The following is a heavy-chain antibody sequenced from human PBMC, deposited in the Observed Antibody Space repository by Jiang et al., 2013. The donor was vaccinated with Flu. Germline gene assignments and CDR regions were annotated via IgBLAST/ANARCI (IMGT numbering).Heavy chain of an antibody. V-gene: IGHV1-69*01. CDR1: GGTFSSYA. CDR3: ARVLSGYNWFSSGYHPRGAFDP. Sequence: SGAEVKKPGSSVKVSCKASGGTFSSYAISWVRQAPGQGLEWMGGIIPIFGTANYAQKFQGRVTITADESTSTAYMELSSLRSEDTVVYYCARVLSGYNWFSSGYHPRGAFDPWGQGTLVTVSS. D-gene: IGHD3-22*01. CDR2: IIPIFGTA. J-gene: IGHJ5*02.